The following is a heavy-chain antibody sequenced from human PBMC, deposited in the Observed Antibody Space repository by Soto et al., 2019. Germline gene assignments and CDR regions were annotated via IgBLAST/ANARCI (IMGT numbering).Heavy chain of an antibody. CDR3: AGPLRSFDY. D-gene: IGHD3-3*01. CDR2: IYYSGST. CDR1: GGSISSYY. V-gene: IGHV4-59*01. Sequence: TSETLSLTCTVSGGSISSYYWSWIRQPPGKGLEWIGYIYYSGSTNYNPSLKSRVTISVDTSKNQFSLKLSSVTAADTAVYYCAGPLRSFDYWGQGTLVTVSS. J-gene: IGHJ4*02.